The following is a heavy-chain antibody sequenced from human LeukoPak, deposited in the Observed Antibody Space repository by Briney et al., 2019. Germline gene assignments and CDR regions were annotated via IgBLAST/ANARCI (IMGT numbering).Heavy chain of an antibody. D-gene: IGHD2-15*01. J-gene: IGHJ4*02. CDR3: ARGDCSGGNCFHFDS. CDR1: GGSVSSGSYY. Sequence: SETLSLTCTVSGGSVSSGSYYWNWIRQPPGKGLEWIGYIYYSGSTNYNPSLKSRVTISVDTSTYQFSLKLSSVIAADTAVFYCARGDCSGGNCFHFDSWGQGTLVTVSS. CDR2: IYYSGST. V-gene: IGHV4-61*01.